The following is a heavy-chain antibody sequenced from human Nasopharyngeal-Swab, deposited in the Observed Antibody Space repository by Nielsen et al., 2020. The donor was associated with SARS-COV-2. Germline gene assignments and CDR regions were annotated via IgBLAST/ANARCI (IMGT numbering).Heavy chain of an antibody. CDR1: GFTFSSFE. J-gene: IGHJ3*02. V-gene: IGHV3-13*01. CDR3: ARGDGIYCGGGNCYAVDPFEI. CDR2: IDTTGDI. Sequence: LSLTCAASGFTFSSFEMHWVRQVSGKGLEWVSAIDTTGDIYYPDSVKGRFTISRENAKNSLFLQINSLRVEDTAMYYCARGDGIYCGGGNCYAVDPFEIWGQGTMVTVSS. D-gene: IGHD2-15*01.